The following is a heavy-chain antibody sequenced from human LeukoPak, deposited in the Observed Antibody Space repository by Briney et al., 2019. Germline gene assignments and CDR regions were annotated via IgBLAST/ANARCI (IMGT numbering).Heavy chain of an antibody. D-gene: IGHD2-2*01. CDR3: ARHLAYCSSTSCLNWFDP. V-gene: IGHV4-39*01. Sequence: SETLSLTCTVSGGSISSSSYYWGWIRQPPGKGLEWIGSIYYSGSTYYNPSLKSRVTISVDTSKNQFSLKLSSVTAADTAVYYCARHLAYCSSTSCLNWFDPWGQGTLVTVSS. CDR1: GGSISSSSYY. CDR2: IYYSGST. J-gene: IGHJ5*02.